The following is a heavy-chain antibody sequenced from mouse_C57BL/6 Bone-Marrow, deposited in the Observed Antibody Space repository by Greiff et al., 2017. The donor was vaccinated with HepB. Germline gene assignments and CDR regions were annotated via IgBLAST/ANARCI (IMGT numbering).Heavy chain of an antibody. V-gene: IGHV1-69*01. CDR2: IDPSDSYT. CDR3: ARSDYDGYYYLDY. Sequence: VQLQQPGAELVMPGASVKLSCKASGYTFTSYWMHWVKQRPGQGLEWIGEIDPSDSYTNYNQKFKGKSTLTVDKSSSTAYMQLSSLTSEDSAVYYCARSDYDGYYYLDYWGQGTTLTVSS. CDR1: GYTFTSYW. J-gene: IGHJ2*01. D-gene: IGHD2-3*01.